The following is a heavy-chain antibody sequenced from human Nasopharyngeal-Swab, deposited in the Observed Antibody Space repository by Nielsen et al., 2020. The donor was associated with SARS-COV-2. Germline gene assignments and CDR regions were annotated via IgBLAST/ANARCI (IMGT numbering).Heavy chain of an antibody. CDR3: AKDMAAGYFFDF. D-gene: IGHD6-13*01. Sequence: GESLKISCAASGFRFDSYAMSWVRQAPGKGLEWVSAIRGSGITTYYADSVKGRFTISRDNSKNTVYLQMGSLRAEDAAIYYCAKDMAAGYFFDFWGQGTLVTVSS. V-gene: IGHV3-23*01. J-gene: IGHJ4*02. CDR1: GFRFDSYA. CDR2: IRGSGITT.